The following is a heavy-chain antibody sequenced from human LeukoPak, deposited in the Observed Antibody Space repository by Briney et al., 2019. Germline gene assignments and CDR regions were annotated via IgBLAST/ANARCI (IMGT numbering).Heavy chain of an antibody. Sequence: ASVKVSCKASGYTFTMYYIHWVRQAPGQGLEWMGMINPSDGATTYAQRFQGRVTMTRDMFTTTVYMDLRSLRSDDTAVYFCAREQRGWLSANLGGLFASYYTYYYMDVWGRGTTVTVSS. V-gene: IGHV1-46*01. CDR2: INPSDGAT. CDR1: GYTFTMYY. D-gene: IGHD3-16*01. J-gene: IGHJ6*03. CDR3: AREQRGWLSANLGGLFASYYTYYYMDV.